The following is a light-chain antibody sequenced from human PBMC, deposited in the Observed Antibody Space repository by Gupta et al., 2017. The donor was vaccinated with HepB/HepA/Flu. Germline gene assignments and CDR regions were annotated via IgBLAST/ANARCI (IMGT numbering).Light chain of an antibody. CDR3: QQTYSTPPYT. J-gene: IGKJ2*01. CDR2: AAS. V-gene: IGKV1-39*01. CDR1: QSISRY. Sequence: DIQMTQSPSSLSASVGDRVTITCRASQSISRYLNWYQQKPGKAPNLLIYAASRLQGGVPSRFSGGGSGTDFTLTISSLQPEDFGTYYCQQTYSTPPYTFGQGTKLEIK.